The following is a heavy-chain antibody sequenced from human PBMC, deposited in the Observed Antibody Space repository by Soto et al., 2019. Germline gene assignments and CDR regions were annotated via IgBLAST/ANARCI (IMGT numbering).Heavy chain of an antibody. D-gene: IGHD3-22*01. V-gene: IGHV4-30-4*01. CDR1: GGSISSGDYY. CDR3: ARDPSTMSFDY. Sequence: VQLQESGPGLVKPSQTLSLTCTVSGGSISSGDYYLSWIRQPPGKGLEWIGYSYYSGSTYYNPSIKSRVTISVDTSKNQFSLKLSSVTAADTAVYYCARDPSTMSFDYWGKGTLVTVSS. CDR2: SYYSGST. J-gene: IGHJ4*02.